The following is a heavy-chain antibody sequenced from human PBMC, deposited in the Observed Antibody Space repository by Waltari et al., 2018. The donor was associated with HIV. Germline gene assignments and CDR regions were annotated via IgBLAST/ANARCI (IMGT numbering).Heavy chain of an antibody. CDR3: ARQSSPDY. V-gene: IGHV5-51*01. CDR1: GYSFTSYW. J-gene: IGHJ4*02. CDR2: SYPGDSDT. Sequence: EVQLVQSGAAVKKPGESLRISCKGSGYSFTSYWIGGVRQMPGRGLEWMVISYPGDSDTRYGPSFQGQVAVSADKSISTAYLRWSSLKASNTAMDYCARQSSPDYWGQGTLVTVSS.